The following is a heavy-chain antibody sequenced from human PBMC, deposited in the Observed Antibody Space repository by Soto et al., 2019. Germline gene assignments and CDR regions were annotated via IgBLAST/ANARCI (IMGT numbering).Heavy chain of an antibody. CDR2: ISSSSSYI. J-gene: IGHJ4*02. CDR1: GFTFSSYS. V-gene: IGHV3-21*01. CDR3: AREHIQLGEIDY. Sequence: GGSLRLSCAASGFTFSSYSMNWVRQAPGKGLEWVSSISSSSSYIYYADSVKGRFTISRDNAKNSLYLQMNSLRAEDTAVYYCAREHIQLGEIDYWGQGTLVTVSS. D-gene: IGHD5-18*01.